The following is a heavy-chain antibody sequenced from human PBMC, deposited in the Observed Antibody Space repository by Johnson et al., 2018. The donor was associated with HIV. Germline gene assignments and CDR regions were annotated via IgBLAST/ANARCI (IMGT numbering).Heavy chain of an antibody. V-gene: IGHV3-30-3*01. CDR1: GFTFSSSA. D-gene: IGHD4-17*01. CDR3: ARPGGDYSAFDI. CDR2: ISYDGSNK. Sequence: QVQLVESGGGLVQPGRSLRLSCAASGFTFSSSAMHWVRQAPGTGLEWVAVISYDGSNKYYADSVKGRFTISRDNSKNTLYLQMNSLRAEDTAVYYCARPGGDYSAFDIWGQGTMVTVSS. J-gene: IGHJ3*02.